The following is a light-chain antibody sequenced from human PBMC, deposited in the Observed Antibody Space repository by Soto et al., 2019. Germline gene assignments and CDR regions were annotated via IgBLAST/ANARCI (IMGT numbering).Light chain of an antibody. CDR3: NAQADNGKHV. V-gene: IGLV2-8*01. CDR1: SSDVGHSSF. CDR2: EVS. Sequence: QSVLTQPASVSGSPGQSITISCTGTSSDVGHSSFISWYQQHPGKGPKLIIYEVSKRPSGVPDRFSGSKSGNTASLSVSGLQDEDEADYFCNAQADNGKHVFGTGTKVTVL. J-gene: IGLJ1*01.